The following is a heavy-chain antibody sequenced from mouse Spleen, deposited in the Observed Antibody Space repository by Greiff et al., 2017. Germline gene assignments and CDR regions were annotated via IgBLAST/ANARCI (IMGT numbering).Heavy chain of an antibody. J-gene: IGHJ1*01. CDR2: IWRGGST. D-gene: IGHD1-1*01. CDR1: GFSLTSYG. V-gene: IGHV2-2*02. CDR3: ARNAGYYGSSVYWYFDV. Sequence: VHLVESGPGLVQPSQSLSITCTVSGFSLTSYGVHWVRQSPGKGLEWLGVIWRGGSTDYNAAFISRLSISKDNSKSQVFFKMNSLQANDTAIYYCARNAGYYGSSVYWYFDVWGAGTTVTVSS.